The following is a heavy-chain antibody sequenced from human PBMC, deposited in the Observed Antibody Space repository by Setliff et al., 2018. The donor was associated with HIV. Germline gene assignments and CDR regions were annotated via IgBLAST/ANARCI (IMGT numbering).Heavy chain of an antibody. CDR3: ARDDHYYDMGSILSDWYFDI. CDR1: GDTFIRHG. Sequence: ASVKVSCKASGDTFIRHGISWVRQAPGQGLEWMGWISANNGNTNYAQKLQGRVTMTTDTSTSTGYMKLRSLRYDDTAVYYCARDDHYYDMGSILSDWYFDIWDRGTLVTVSS. D-gene: IGHD3-22*01. J-gene: IGHJ2*01. CDR2: ISANNGNT. V-gene: IGHV1-18*01.